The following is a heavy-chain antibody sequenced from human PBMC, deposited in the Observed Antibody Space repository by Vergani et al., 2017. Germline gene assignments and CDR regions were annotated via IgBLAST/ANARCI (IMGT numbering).Heavy chain of an antibody. V-gene: IGHV4-59*12. Sequence: QVQLQESGPGLVKPSETLSLTCTVSGGSISSYYWSWIRQPPGKGLEWIGYIYYSGSTNYNPSLKSRVTISVDTSKNQISLKLRSVTAADKAVYYCARETYRMKVLGWFDPWGQGTLVTVSS. CDR3: ARETYRMKVLGWFDP. CDR2: IYYSGST. J-gene: IGHJ5*02. CDR1: GGSISSYY. D-gene: IGHD1-14*01.